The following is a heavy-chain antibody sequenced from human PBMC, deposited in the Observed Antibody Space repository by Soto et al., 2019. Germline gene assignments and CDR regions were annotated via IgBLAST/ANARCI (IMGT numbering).Heavy chain of an antibody. V-gene: IGHV4-34*01. J-gene: IGHJ4*02. CDR3: ARGQGAWGY. D-gene: IGHD1-26*01. CDR1: GGSFSGYY. Sequence: QVQLQQWRAGLLKPSETLSLTCAVYGGSFSGYYWSWIRQPPGKGLEWIGEINHSGSTNYNPSLKSRVTISVDTSKNQFALKLSSGTAADTAVEDCARGQGAWGYGGQGTLVTVSS. CDR2: INHSGST.